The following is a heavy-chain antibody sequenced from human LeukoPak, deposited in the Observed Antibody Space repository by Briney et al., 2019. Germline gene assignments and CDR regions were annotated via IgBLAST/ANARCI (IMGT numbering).Heavy chain of an antibody. CDR2: IYYRGTT. Sequence: PSETLSFTCTVSGGSISSSSYYWGWIRQPPGKGLEWIGSIYYRGTTYYNPSLKSRVTISVDTSKNQLSLKLSSVTAADTAVYYCARDHSGWHSKGYYYMDVWGKGTTVTVSS. J-gene: IGHJ6*03. D-gene: IGHD5-12*01. CDR1: GGSISSSSYY. CDR3: ARDHSGWHSKGYYYMDV. V-gene: IGHV4-39*07.